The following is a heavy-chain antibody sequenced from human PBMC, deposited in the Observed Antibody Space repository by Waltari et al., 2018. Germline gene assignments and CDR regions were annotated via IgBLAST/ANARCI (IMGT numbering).Heavy chain of an antibody. CDR2: IYHSGST. Sequence: QVQLQESGPGLVKPSETLSLTCAVSGYSISSGYYWGWIRQPPGKGLEWIGSIYHSGSTDYNPSLKSRVTISVDTSKNQFSLKLSSVTAADTAVYYCASSDSSGYHPDAFDIWGQGTMVTVSS. D-gene: IGHD3-22*01. J-gene: IGHJ3*02. CDR1: GYSISSGYY. CDR3: ASSDSSGYHPDAFDI. V-gene: IGHV4-38-2*01.